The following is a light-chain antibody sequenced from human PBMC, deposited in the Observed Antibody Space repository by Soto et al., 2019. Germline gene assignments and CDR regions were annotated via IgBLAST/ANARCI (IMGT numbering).Light chain of an antibody. J-gene: IGLJ1*01. CDR3: SSSASIYNYV. CDR2: EVN. CDR1: SSDGGKYNS. Sequence: QSALTQPPSASGTPGQSVTISCTGTSSDGGKYNSVSWYQQHPGKAPKLISYEVNKRPSGVPDRFSGSKSGNTASLIVSGLQADNGADYICSSSASIYNYVFGTGTKVTVL. V-gene: IGLV2-8*01.